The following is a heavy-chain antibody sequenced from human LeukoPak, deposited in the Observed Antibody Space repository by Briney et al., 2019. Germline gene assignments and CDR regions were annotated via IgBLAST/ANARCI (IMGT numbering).Heavy chain of an antibody. J-gene: IGHJ6*03. CDR2: ISSSSSTI. CDR3: ARVGSSGWYVNYMDV. CDR1: GFTFSSYS. Sequence: GGSLRLSCAASGFTFSSYSMNWVRQAPGKGLEWVSYISSSSSTIYYADSVKGRFTISGDNAKNSLYLQMNSLRAEDTAVYYCARVGSSGWYVNYMDVWGKGTTVTVSS. V-gene: IGHV3-48*01. D-gene: IGHD6-19*01.